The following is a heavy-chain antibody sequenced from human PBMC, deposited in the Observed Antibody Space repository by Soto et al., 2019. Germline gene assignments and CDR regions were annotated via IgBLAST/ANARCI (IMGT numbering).Heavy chain of an antibody. CDR3: ATEFNRTLRGLF. CDR1: GDTFASYA. CDR2: IVPVFGTP. D-gene: IGHD3-16*01. V-gene: IGHV1-69*06. Sequence: SVKVSCKASGDTFASYAITWVRQAPGEGLEWMGGIVPVFGTPKHAEKFQGRVTFSADKSTKTAYMELSSLRSEDTAVYYCATEFNRTLRGLFWGQGALVTVSS. J-gene: IGHJ4*02.